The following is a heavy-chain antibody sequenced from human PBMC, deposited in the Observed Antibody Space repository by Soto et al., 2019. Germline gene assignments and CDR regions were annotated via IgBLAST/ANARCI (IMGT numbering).Heavy chain of an antibody. J-gene: IGHJ4*02. V-gene: IGHV4-4*02. CDR3: TRGQPTGTRTGEFDY. CDR2: IYHSGST. D-gene: IGHD1-1*01. CDR1: GGSISSSNW. Sequence: QVQLQESGPGLVKPSGTLSLTCAVSGGSISSSNWWSWVRQPPGKGLEWIGEIYHSGSTNYNPSLKSRVTISVDKSENQFSLKLSSVTAADTAVYYCTRGQPTGTRTGEFDYWGQGTLVTVSS.